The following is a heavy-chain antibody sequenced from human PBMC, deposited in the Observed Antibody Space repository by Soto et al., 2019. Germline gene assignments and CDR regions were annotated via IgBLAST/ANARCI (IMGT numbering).Heavy chain of an antibody. CDR1: GYTFTDYA. D-gene: IGHD3-10*01. V-gene: IGHV1-3*01. Sequence: ASVKVSCKASGYTFTDYAIHCVRQAPGQGLEWMGWINVGNGNTGYSRKFQGRVTNARDMSASTAYIEVTSLTGEDTAVYYCAKYCSYDSVYYCSSDRLDYWGRGALVTVSS. J-gene: IGHJ4*02. CDR2: INVGNGNT. CDR3: AKYCSYDSVYYCSSDRLDY.